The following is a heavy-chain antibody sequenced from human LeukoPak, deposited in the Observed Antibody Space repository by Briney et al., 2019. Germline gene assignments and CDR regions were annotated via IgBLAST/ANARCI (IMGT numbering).Heavy chain of an antibody. D-gene: IGHD2-15*01. CDR3: ANGWSPDY. CDR1: GFTFSSYA. V-gene: IGHV3-23*01. J-gene: IGHJ4*02. CDR2: ISGSGGST. Sequence: GSLRLSCAASGFTFSSYAMSWVRQAPGKGLEWVSGISGSGGSTCYADSVKGRFTIFRDNSKNTLYLQMNSLRAEDTAVYHCANGWSPDYWGRGTLVTVSS.